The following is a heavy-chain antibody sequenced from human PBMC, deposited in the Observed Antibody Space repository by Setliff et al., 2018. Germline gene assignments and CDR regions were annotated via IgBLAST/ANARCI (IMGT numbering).Heavy chain of an antibody. D-gene: IGHD6-19*01. J-gene: IGHJ4*02. CDR3: AKNHLAGTPHVYFDY. Sequence: PGGSLRLSCATSGFTFSNYAMGWVRQAPGKGLEWVSVITSSGRDTYYTDSVKGRFTISRDNSDNTLYLQMNSLRAEDTAVYYCAKNHLAGTPHVYFDYWGQGTLVTVSS. CDR1: GFTFSNYA. CDR2: ITSSGRDT. V-gene: IGHV3-23*01.